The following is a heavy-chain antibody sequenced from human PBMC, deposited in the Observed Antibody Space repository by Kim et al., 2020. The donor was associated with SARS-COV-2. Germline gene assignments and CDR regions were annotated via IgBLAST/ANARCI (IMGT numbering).Heavy chain of an antibody. V-gene: IGHV3-33*05. CDR3: ARARSGSYRDAFDI. Sequence: GGSLRLSCAASGFTFSIYAMHWVRQAPGKGLEWVALISYDGSNKYYADSVKGRFPISRDNSKNTLYLQMNSLRAEDMAIYYCARARSGSYRDAFDIWGQGTMVTVSS. J-gene: IGHJ3*02. CDR2: ISYDGSNK. CDR1: GFTFSIYA. D-gene: IGHD1-26*01.